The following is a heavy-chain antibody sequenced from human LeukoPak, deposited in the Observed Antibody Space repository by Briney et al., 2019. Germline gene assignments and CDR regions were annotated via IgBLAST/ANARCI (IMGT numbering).Heavy chain of an antibody. V-gene: IGHV2-70*12. Sequence: SGPTLVNPTQTLTLTCTFSGFSLSTSGMCVSWIRQPPGKALEWLALIYWNDDKYYSPSLKSRLTITKDTSKNQVVLTMTNMDPVDTATYYCAHQSYNSGWYPFDYWGQGTLVTVSS. CDR3: AHQSYNSGWYPFDY. CDR2: IYWNDDK. D-gene: IGHD6-19*01. CDR1: GFSLSTSGMC. J-gene: IGHJ4*02.